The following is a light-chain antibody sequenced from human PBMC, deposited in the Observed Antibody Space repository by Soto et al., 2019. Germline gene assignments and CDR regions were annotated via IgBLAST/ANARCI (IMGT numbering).Light chain of an antibody. CDR1: QSVSSSY. CDR3: QQYGSSLRGT. Sequence: EIVLTQSPGTLSFSPGERATLSCRASQSVSSSYLAWYQQKPGQAPRLLIYGASSRATGIPDRFSGSGSGTDFTLTISRLEPEDFAVYYCQQYGSSLRGTFGQGTKVDIK. J-gene: IGKJ1*01. CDR2: GAS. V-gene: IGKV3-20*01.